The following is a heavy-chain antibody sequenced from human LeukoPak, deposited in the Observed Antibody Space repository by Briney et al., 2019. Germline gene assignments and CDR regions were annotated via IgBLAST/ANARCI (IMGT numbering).Heavy chain of an antibody. V-gene: IGHV4-39*01. D-gene: IGHD6-19*01. CDR2: IYYSGST. J-gene: IGHJ4*02. Sequence: SETLSLTCTVSGGSISSSSYSWGWIRQPPGKGLEWIGSIYYSGSTYYNPSLKSRVTISVDTSKNQFSLKLSSVTAADTAVYYCARRYSSGWRYWGQGTLVTVSS. CDR1: GGSISSSSYS. CDR3: ARRYSSGWRY.